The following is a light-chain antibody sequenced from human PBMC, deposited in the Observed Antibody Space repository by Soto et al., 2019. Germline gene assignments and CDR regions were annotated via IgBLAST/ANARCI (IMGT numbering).Light chain of an antibody. CDR3: QPYDNLRLMYT. CDR1: QDISNY. J-gene: IGKJ2*01. V-gene: IGKV1-33*01. CDR2: DAS. Sequence: DIQMTQSPSSLSASVGDRVTITCQASQDISNYLNWYQQKPGKAPKLLIYDASNLETGVPSRFSGSGYGTDFTFTISSLQPEDIATYYCQPYDNLRLMYTFGQGTKLEIK.